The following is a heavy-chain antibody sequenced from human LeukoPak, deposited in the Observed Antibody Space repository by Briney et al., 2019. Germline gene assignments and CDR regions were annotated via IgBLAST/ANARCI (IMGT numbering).Heavy chain of an antibody. V-gene: IGHV1-2*02. J-gene: IGHJ4*02. CDR3: ATGGQEGDWDSIDY. CDR2: INPKSGDT. CDR1: GCTFTGYY. D-gene: IGHD3/OR15-3a*01. Sequence: GASVKVSCKASGCTFTGYYMHWVRQAPGQGLEWMGWINPKSGDTNHAQKFQGRVTMTRDSSISTGYMELSSLRSDDTAMYYCATGGQEGDWDSIDYWGQGTLVTVSA.